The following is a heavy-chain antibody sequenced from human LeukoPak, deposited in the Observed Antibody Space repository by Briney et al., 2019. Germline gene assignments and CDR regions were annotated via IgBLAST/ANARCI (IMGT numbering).Heavy chain of an antibody. CDR1: GYILTELS. J-gene: IGHJ4*02. Sequence: ASVKVSCKVSGYILTELSMHWVRQAPGKGLGWMGGFDPEDGETIYAQKFQGRVTMTEDTSTDTAYMELSSLRSEDTAVYYCATTTVTTPEYYFDYWGQGTLVTVSS. V-gene: IGHV1-24*01. CDR2: FDPEDGET. D-gene: IGHD4-11*01. CDR3: ATTTVTTPEYYFDY.